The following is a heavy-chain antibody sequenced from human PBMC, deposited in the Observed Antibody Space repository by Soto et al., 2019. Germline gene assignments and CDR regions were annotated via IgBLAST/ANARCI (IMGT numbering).Heavy chain of an antibody. Sequence: QITLKESGPTLVKPTQTLTLTCTFSGFSLSTSGVGVGWIRQPPGKALEWLALIYWDDDKRYSPSLKSRLTIPKDTSKNQVVLTMTNMDPVDTATYYCAHSPRIQRSFDWLGRNWFDPWGQGTLVTVSS. D-gene: IGHD3-9*01. CDR2: IYWDDDK. CDR3: AHSPRIQRSFDWLGRNWFDP. J-gene: IGHJ5*02. CDR1: GFSLSTSGVG. V-gene: IGHV2-5*02.